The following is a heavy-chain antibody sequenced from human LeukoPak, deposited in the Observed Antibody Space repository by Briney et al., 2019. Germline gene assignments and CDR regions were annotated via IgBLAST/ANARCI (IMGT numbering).Heavy chain of an antibody. CDR3: ARAVGAVPAAMYYFDY. Sequence: GSSVKVSCKASGGTFSSYAISWVRQAPGQGLESMGGIIPIFGTANYAQKFQGRVTITAYESTSTAYMELSSLRSEDTAVYYCARAVGAVPAAMYYFDYWGQGTLVTVSS. D-gene: IGHD2-2*01. CDR1: GGTFSSYA. J-gene: IGHJ4*02. CDR2: IIPIFGTA. V-gene: IGHV1-69*01.